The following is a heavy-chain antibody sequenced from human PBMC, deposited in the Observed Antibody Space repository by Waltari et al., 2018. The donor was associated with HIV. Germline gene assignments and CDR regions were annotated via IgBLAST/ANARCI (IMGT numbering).Heavy chain of an antibody. V-gene: IGHV3-33*01. J-gene: IGHJ6*02. CDR3: ARGVHDFYYGMDV. Sequence: QVQLVESGGGVVQPGRCLRLSCAVSGFTFSSYGMHGVRQAPGKCLEWVAVLCYDVSNKYYADSVSGPFTISRDNSKNTLYLQMNSLRDEDTAVYYCARGVHDFYYGMDVWGQGTSVTVSS. CDR2: LCYDVSNK. CDR1: GFTFSSYG.